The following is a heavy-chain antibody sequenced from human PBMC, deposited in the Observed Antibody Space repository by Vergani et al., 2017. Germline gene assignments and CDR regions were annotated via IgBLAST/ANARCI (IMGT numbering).Heavy chain of an antibody. CDR3: TRSGYTSGWSEYFHH. J-gene: IGHJ1*01. V-gene: IGHV4-39*01. CDR2: INYSRST. Sequence: QLQLQESGPGLVKPSETLSLPCTVSGDSISSNLYYWGWIRQPPGKGLEWIGSINYSRSTYYNPSLKSRVTISVDTSRIQFSLQLTSVTAADTAVYYCTRSGYTSGWSEYFHHWGQGALVTVSS. D-gene: IGHD6-19*01. CDR1: GDSISSNLYY.